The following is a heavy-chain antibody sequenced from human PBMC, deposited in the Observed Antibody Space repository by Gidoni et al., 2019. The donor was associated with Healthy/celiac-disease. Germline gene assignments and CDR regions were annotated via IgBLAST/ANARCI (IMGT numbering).Heavy chain of an antibody. CDR2: ISYDGSNK. CDR1: GFPFSSYA. D-gene: IGHD3-16*01. Sequence: QVQLVESGGGVVQPGRSLRLSCAASGFPFSSYAMHWVRQAPGKGLEWVAVISYDGSNKYYADSVKGRFTISRDNSKNTLYLQMNSLRAEDTAVYYCARGLSFMITFGGVNTFSDYWGQGTLVTVSS. CDR3: ARGLSFMITFGGVNTFSDY. V-gene: IGHV3-30-3*01. J-gene: IGHJ4*02.